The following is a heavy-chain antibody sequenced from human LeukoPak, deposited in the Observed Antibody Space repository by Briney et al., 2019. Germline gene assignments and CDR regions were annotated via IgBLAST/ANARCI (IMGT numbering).Heavy chain of an antibody. CDR2: ISYDGSNK. CDR1: GFTSSSYG. Sequence: GGSLRLSCAASGFTSSSYGMHWVRQAPGKGLEWVAVISYDGSNKYYADSVKGRFTISRDNSKNTLYLQMNSLRAEDTAVYYCARGRCSGGSCYSPYDAFDIWGQGTMVTVSS. V-gene: IGHV3-30*19. J-gene: IGHJ3*02. D-gene: IGHD2-15*01. CDR3: ARGRCSGGSCYSPYDAFDI.